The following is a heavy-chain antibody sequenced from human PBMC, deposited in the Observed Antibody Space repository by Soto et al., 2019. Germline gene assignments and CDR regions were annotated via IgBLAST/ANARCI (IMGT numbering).Heavy chain of an antibody. J-gene: IGHJ4*02. V-gene: IGHV1-69*13. CDR1: GGSFSTYG. Sequence: SVKVSCKASGGSFSTYGINWVRLAPGQGLELLGGIILIFGTTNYAQNFQGRVTFTADDSTNTAYLELFFLGFDDTAVFFCARELDPYYGGNSLSLDYWGQGTKVTVS. CDR3: ARELDPYYGGNSLSLDY. D-gene: IGHD1-26*01. CDR2: IILIFGTT.